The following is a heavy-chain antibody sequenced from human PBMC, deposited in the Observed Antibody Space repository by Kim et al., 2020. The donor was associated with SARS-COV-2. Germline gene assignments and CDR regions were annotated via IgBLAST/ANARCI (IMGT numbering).Heavy chain of an antibody. D-gene: IGHD3-9*01. Sequence: GVSLRLSCAASGFTFSSYSMNWVRQAPGKGLEWVSSISSSSSYIYYADSVKGRFTISRDNAKNSLYLQMNSLRAEDTAVYYCARVGSRVLSYGMDVGGQGTTVAVSS. CDR1: GFTFSSYS. J-gene: IGHJ6*02. V-gene: IGHV3-21*01. CDR2: ISSSSSYI. CDR3: ARVGSRVLSYGMDV.